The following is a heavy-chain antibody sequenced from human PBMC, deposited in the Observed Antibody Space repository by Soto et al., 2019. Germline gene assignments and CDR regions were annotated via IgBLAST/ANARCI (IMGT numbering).Heavy chain of an antibody. J-gene: IGHJ4*02. V-gene: IGHV3-7*01. D-gene: IGHD4-17*01. Sequence: EVHLVESGGGLVQPGGSLRLSCAASEFTFSQHWMSWVRQALGKGLEWVADIKPDGSEKYYVDSVKGRFTISRDNAKNAVYLQINSLRAEDAAVYYCARGHYGRYYGGQGTLVTVSS. CDR3: ARGHYGRYY. CDR1: EFTFSQHW. CDR2: IKPDGSEK.